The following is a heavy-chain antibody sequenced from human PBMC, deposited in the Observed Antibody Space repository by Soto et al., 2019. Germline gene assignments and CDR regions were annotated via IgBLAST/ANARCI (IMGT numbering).Heavy chain of an antibody. CDR2: INGDGST. CDR1: GFTIRNYW. Sequence: EVQLVESGGGLVQPGGSLRLSCAASGFTIRNYWMHWVRQVPGKGLVWVSRINGDGSTNYADSVKGRFTISSDNAKNTLYLQMTTLRVEDTSVYYCARDSPLVRGVGFDYWGPGTLVTVSS. J-gene: IGHJ4*02. V-gene: IGHV3-74*01. CDR3: ARDSPLVRGVGFDY. D-gene: IGHD3-10*01.